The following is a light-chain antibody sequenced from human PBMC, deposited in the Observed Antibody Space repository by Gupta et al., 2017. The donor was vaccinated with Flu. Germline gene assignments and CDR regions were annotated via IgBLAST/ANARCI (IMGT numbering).Light chain of an antibody. V-gene: IGKV3-15*01. J-gene: IGKJ2*03. CDR1: QNVGSN. CDR2: GAS. Sequence: DIVMTPSPAILSVSPGEGATLSCRASQNVGSNLAWYQQRPGQAPRLLMHGASTRATDIPARFSGSGSGTEFTLTISSLQSEDFAVYFCHQYNKWPYSFGQGTNLEIK. CDR3: HQYNKWPYS.